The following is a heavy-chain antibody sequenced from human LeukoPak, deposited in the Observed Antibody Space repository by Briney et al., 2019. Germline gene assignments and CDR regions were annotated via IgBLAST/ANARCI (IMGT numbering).Heavy chain of an antibody. Sequence: PSETLSLTCTVSGGSISSYYWSWIRQPPGKGLEWIGYIYYSGSTNYNPSLKSRVTISVDTSKNQFSLKLSSVTAADTAVYYCARGRGCSSTSCYGYYYYGMDVWGKGTTVTVSS. CDR3: ARGRGCSSTSCYGYYYYGMDV. CDR2: IYYSGST. CDR1: GGSISSYY. V-gene: IGHV4-59*12. D-gene: IGHD2-2*01. J-gene: IGHJ6*04.